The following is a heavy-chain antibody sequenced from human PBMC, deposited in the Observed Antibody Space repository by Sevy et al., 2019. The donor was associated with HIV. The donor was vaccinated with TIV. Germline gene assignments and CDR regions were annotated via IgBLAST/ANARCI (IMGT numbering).Heavy chain of an antibody. D-gene: IGHD1-26*01. J-gene: IGHJ4*02. V-gene: IGHV3-9*01. CDR3: AKDFSTSGKYGNVPFDD. CDR1: GFTFDDYA. CDR2: ITSNSGVK. Sequence: GGSLRLSCAASGFTFDDYAMHWVRQAPGKGLEWVSAITSNSGVKGYAGSVKGRFTISRDNAKNSLFLQMDSLRVEDTALYYCAKDFSTSGKYGNVPFDDWGQGILVTVSS.